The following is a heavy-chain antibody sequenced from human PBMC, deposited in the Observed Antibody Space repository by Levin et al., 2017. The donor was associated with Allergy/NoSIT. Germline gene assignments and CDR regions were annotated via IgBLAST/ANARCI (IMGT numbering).Heavy chain of an antibody. Sequence: SGGSLRLSCAVYGGSFSGYYWSWIRQPPGKGLEWIGEINHTGSTNYNPSLKSRVTISVDTSKNQFSLTLSSVTAADAAVYYCARGNPSYVYHYGSGLIDYWGQGTLVTVSS. CDR3: ARGNPSYVYHYGSGLIDY. CDR2: INHTGST. J-gene: IGHJ4*02. D-gene: IGHD3-10*01. V-gene: IGHV4-34*01. CDR1: GGSFSGYY.